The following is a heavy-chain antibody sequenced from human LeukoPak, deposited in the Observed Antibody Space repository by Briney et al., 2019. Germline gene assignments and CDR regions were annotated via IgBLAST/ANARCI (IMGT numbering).Heavy chain of an antibody. V-gene: IGHV3-21*01. CDR2: ISSSSSYI. CDR3: ARDFLPPNSGYDLGYYYYYMDV. CDR1: GFTFSSYS. D-gene: IGHD5-12*01. Sequence: PGGSLRLSCAASGFTFSSYSMNWVRQAPGKGLEWVSSISSSSSYIYYADSVKGRFTISRDNAKNSLYLQMNSLRAEDTAVYYCARDFLPPNSGYDLGYYYYYMDVWGKGTTVTVSS. J-gene: IGHJ6*03.